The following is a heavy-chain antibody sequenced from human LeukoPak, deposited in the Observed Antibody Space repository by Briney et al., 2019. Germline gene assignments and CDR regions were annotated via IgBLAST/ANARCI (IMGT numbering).Heavy chain of an antibody. D-gene: IGHD3-3*01. CDR3: ARAFITIFAAVPNSSYYGMDF. V-gene: IGHV1-69*17. J-gene: IGHJ6*02. CDR2: IIPIFGIA. Sequence: ASVKVSCKASGGTFTSYAISWVRQAPGQGLEWMGGIIPIFGIANYAQKFQGRVTITADKSTSTDYMELSRLRAEDTAVHYSARAFITIFAAVPNSSYYGMDFWGQGTPVTVSS. CDR1: GGTFTSYA.